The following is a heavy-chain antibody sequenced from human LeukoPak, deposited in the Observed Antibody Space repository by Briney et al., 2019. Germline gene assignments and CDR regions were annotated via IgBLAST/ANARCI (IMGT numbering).Heavy chain of an antibody. Sequence: PSETLSLTCTVSGGSISSGSCYWSWIRQPAGKRLEWIGRIYTSGSTNYNPSLKSRVSISVDTSKNQFSLKLSSVTAADTAVYYCASGGYCGTTDCYPNWFDPWGQGTLVTVSS. CDR2: IYTSGST. CDR1: GGSISSGSCY. D-gene: IGHD2-2*01. CDR3: ASGGYCGTTDCYPNWFDP. V-gene: IGHV4-61*02. J-gene: IGHJ5*02.